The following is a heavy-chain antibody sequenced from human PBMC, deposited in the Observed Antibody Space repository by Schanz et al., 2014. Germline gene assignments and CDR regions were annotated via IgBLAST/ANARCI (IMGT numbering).Heavy chain of an antibody. Sequence: EVQLVESGGGLVKPGDSLRLSCAASGFTFSSYTMKWVRQAPGKGLEWVSSISSTSTYLYYADSVKGRFTISRDSARNSLYLQMSSLRAEDTAVYYCAKDMHKDYGGKPQAFDIWGQGTMVTVSS. J-gene: IGHJ3*02. CDR2: ISSTSTYL. D-gene: IGHD4-17*01. CDR1: GFTFSSYT. V-gene: IGHV3-21*01. CDR3: AKDMHKDYGGKPQAFDI.